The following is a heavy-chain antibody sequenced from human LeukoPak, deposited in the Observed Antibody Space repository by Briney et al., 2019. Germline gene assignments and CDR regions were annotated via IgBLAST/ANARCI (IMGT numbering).Heavy chain of an antibody. CDR3: AKKYGSGKRLTAHLDY. J-gene: IGHJ4*02. D-gene: IGHD3-10*01. V-gene: IGHV3-23*01. CDR1: GFTFSSYA. Sequence: GGSLRLSCAASGFTFSSYAMSWVRQAPGKGLEWVPAISGSGGSTYYADSVKGRFTISRDNSKNTLYLQMNSLRAEDTAVYYCAKKYGSGKRLTAHLDYWGQGTLVTVSS. CDR2: ISGSGGST.